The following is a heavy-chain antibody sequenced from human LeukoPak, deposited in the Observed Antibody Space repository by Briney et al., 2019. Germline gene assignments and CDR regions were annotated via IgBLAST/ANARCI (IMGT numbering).Heavy chain of an antibody. CDR2: IIPIFGTA. D-gene: IGHD3-9*01. J-gene: IGHJ4*02. CDR1: GGTFSSYA. V-gene: IGHV1-69*13. CDR3: ARESYDILTGSGAHIDY. Sequence: SVKVSCKASGGTFSSYAISWVRQAPGQGLEWMGGIIPIFGTANYAQKFQGRVTITADESTSTAYMELSSLRSEDTAVYYCARESYDILTGSGAHIDYWGQGTLVTVSS.